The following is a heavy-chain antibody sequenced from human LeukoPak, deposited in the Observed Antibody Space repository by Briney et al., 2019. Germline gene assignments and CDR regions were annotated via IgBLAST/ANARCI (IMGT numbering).Heavy chain of an antibody. Sequence: ASVKVSCKASGYTFTGYYMHWVRQAPGQGLEWMGWINPNSGGTNYAQKFQGRVTMTRDTSISTAYMELSRLRSDDTAVYYCARVSYCGGDCYRFDYWGQGTLVTVSS. J-gene: IGHJ4*02. V-gene: IGHV1-2*02. CDR2: INPNSGGT. D-gene: IGHD2-21*02. CDR3: ARVSYCGGDCYRFDY. CDR1: GYTFTGYY.